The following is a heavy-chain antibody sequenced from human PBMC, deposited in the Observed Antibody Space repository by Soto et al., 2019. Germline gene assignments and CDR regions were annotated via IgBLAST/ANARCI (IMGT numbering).Heavy chain of an antibody. Sequence: GGSLRLSCAASGFGFSSYAMSWVRQAPGKGLEWVSGITPGGGTTNYADSVKGRFTISRDNYNNTLYLETNSLRVEDTAIYYCAKDRGGEFTSSRYFDYWGQGT. J-gene: IGHJ4*02. V-gene: IGHV3-23*01. CDR3: AKDRGGEFTSSRYFDY. CDR1: GFGFSSYA. D-gene: IGHD3-16*01. CDR2: ITPGGGTT.